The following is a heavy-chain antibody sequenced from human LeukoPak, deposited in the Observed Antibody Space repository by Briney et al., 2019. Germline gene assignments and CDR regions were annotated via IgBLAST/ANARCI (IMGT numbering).Heavy chain of an antibody. CDR1: GFTFSSYA. Sequence: GGSLRLSCAASGFTFSSYAMSWVRQAPGKGLEWVSAISGSGGSTYYAGSVKGRFTISRDNSKNTLYLQMNSLRAEDTAVYYCAKASSGWYADYYYYGMDVWGQGTTVTVSS. CDR2: ISGSGGST. V-gene: IGHV3-23*01. D-gene: IGHD6-19*01. J-gene: IGHJ6*02. CDR3: AKASSGWYADYYYYGMDV.